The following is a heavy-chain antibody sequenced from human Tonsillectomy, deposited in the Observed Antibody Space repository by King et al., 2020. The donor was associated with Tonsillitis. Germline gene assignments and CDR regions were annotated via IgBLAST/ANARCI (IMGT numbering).Heavy chain of an antibody. D-gene: IGHD3-9*01. CDR2: INPNSGGT. CDR3: ARIGRDYDILTGYYGDDAFDV. Sequence: VQLVESGAEVKKPGASVKVSCKASGYTFTGYYMHWVRQAPGQGLECMGWINPNSGGTNYAQKFQGRVTMTRDTSISTAYMELSRLRSDDTAVYYCARIGRDYDILTGYYGDDAFDVWGQGKMVTVSS. V-gene: IGHV1-2*02. J-gene: IGHJ3*01. CDR1: GYTFTGYY.